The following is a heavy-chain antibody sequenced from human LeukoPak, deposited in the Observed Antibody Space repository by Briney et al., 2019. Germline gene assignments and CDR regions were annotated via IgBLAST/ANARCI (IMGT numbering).Heavy chain of an antibody. D-gene: IGHD3-22*01. CDR1: GFTVSSNY. J-gene: IGHJ4*02. Sequence: PGGSLRLSCAASGFTVSSNYMSWVRQAPGKGLEWVSVIYSGGSTYYADSVKGRFTISRHNAKNSLYLQMNSLRAEDTAVYYCARDPRDYYDSSGYYDYWGQGTLVTVSS. V-gene: IGHV3-53*01. CDR3: ARDPRDYYDSSGYYDY. CDR2: IYSGGST.